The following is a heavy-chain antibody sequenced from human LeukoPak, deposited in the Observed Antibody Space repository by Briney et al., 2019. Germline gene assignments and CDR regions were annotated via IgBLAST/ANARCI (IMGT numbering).Heavy chain of an antibody. J-gene: IGHJ4*02. CDR2: ISGSCGST. CDR1: GFTFSSYA. V-gene: IGHV3-23*01. CDR3: AKTDIVVRPAPYYFDY. Sequence: PGGSLRLSCAASGFTFSSYAMSGVRQAPGKGLEWVSVISGSCGSTYYADSVKGRFTISRDNSKNTLYLQMNSLRAEDTAVYYCAKTDIVVRPAPYYFDYWGQGTLVTVSS. D-gene: IGHD2-2*01.